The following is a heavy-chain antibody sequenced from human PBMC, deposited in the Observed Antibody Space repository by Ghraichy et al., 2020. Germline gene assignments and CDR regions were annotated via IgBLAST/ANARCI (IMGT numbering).Heavy chain of an antibody. J-gene: IGHJ6*02. V-gene: IGHV3-21*01. CDR3: ARDGYNPAWLYYYYGMDV. CDR1: GFTFSSYS. D-gene: IGHD5-24*01. Sequence: GGSLRLSCAASGFTFSSYSMNWVRQAPGKGLEWVSSISSSSSYIYYADSVKGRFTISRDNAKNSLYLQMNSLRAEDTAVYYCARDGYNPAWLYYYYGMDVWGQGTTVTVSS. CDR2: ISSSSSYI.